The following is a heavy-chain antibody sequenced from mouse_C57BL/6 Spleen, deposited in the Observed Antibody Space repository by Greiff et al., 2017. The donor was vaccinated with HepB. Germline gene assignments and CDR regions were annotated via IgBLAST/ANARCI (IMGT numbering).Heavy chain of an antibody. CDR3: ARSPPFITTVVADY. CDR1: GYAFSSSW. V-gene: IGHV1-82*01. J-gene: IGHJ2*01. CDR2: IYPGDGDT. D-gene: IGHD1-1*01. Sequence: QVQLQQSGPELVKPGASVKISCKASGYAFSSSWMNWVKQRPGKGLEWIGRIYPGDGDTNYNGKFKGKATLTADKSSSTAYMQRSSLTSEDSAVYFCARSPPFITTVVADYWGQGTTLTVSS.